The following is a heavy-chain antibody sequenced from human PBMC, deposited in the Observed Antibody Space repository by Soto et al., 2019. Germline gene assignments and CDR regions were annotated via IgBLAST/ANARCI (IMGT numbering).Heavy chain of an antibody. CDR1: GFTFSSYA. J-gene: IGHJ4*02. D-gene: IGHD3-22*01. Sequence: QVQLVESGGGVVQPGRSLRLSCAASGFTFSSYAMHWVRQAPGKGLEWVAVISYDGSNKYYEDSVKGRFTISRDKSKNTMYLHMNSLIAEDTAVYYCARPYYYDSSGPKYYFDYWGMGTLVTVTS. CDR2: ISYDGSNK. V-gene: IGHV3-30-3*01. CDR3: ARPYYYDSSGPKYYFDY.